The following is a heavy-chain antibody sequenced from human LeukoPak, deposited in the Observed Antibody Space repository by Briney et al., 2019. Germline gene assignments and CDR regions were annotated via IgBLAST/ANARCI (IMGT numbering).Heavy chain of an antibody. V-gene: IGHV3-30*18. CDR2: ISYDGSNK. D-gene: IGHD2/OR15-2a*01. CDR3: AKDYFTTE. J-gene: IGHJ4*02. Sequence: PGRSLRLSCAASGFTFSSYGMHWVRQAPGKGLEWVAVISYDGSNKYYADCVKGRFPISRDNSKNTLYLQMNSLRAEDTAVYYCAKDYFTTEWGQGTLVSVSS. CDR1: GFTFSSYG.